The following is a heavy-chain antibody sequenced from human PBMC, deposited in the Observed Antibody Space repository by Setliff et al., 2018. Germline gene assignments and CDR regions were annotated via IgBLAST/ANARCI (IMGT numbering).Heavy chain of an antibody. Sequence: ASETLSLTCTVSGGSISSHYWSWIRQPPGKGLEWIGYIYHTGSTNYNPSLNSRVTISVDTSRNQFTLRPISVTAADTAVYYCARGRRGGDYWGQGALVTVSS. D-gene: IGHD3-10*01. CDR1: GGSISSHY. V-gene: IGHV4-59*11. J-gene: IGHJ4*02. CDR2: IYHTGST. CDR3: ARGRRGGDY.